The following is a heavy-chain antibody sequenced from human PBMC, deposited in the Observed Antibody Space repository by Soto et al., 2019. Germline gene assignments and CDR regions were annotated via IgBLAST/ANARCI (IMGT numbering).Heavy chain of an antibody. CDR3: ASTLFPTTSPFDP. V-gene: IGHV4-38-2*01. CDR1: GDSVSSGYY. Sequence: SETLSLTCAVSGDSVSSGYYWAWIRQPPGKGLEWIGSIYHSGTTYYNPSLRSRVTISVDTSKNQFSLKLSSVTAADTAVYYCASTLFPTTSPFDPWGQGTLVTVSS. CDR2: IYHSGTT. J-gene: IGHJ5*02. D-gene: IGHD2-21*01.